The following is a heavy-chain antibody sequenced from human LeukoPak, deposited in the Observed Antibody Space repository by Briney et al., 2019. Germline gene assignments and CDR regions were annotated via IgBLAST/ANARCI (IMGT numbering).Heavy chain of an antibody. D-gene: IGHD4-23*01. J-gene: IGHJ3*02. CDR3: ARTQGVYYGGNSGAFDI. CDR2: INVGKGNT. Sequence: ASVKVSCKPSGYTFTDYYMHWVRQAPGQRPEWMGWINVGKGNTKYSQKFQGRVTITRDTSASTAYMEVSSLRSEDTAVYHCARTQGVYYGGNSGAFDIWGQGTVVTVSS. CDR1: GYTFTDYY. V-gene: IGHV1-3*01.